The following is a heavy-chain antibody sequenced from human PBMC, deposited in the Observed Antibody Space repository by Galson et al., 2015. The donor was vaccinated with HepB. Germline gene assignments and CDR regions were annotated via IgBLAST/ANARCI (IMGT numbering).Heavy chain of an antibody. V-gene: IGHV3-73*01. Sequence: SLRLSCAASGFTFSGSGIHWVRLASGKGLEWVGRIRNRANNYATAYAASARGRFTVPRDDSKNTAYLQMNSLKTEDTAVYYCTRPGYGSSWFLDYSHGMDIWGQGTTVTVSS. J-gene: IGHJ6*02. CDR2: IRNRANNYAT. D-gene: IGHD6-13*01. CDR3: TRPGYGSSWFLDYSHGMDI. CDR1: GFTFSGSG.